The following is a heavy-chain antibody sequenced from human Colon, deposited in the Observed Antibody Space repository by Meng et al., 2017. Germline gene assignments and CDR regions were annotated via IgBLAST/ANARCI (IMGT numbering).Heavy chain of an antibody. CDR3: ARGGDWGFDY. CDR2: VFHTGGT. V-gene: IGHV4-4*02. Sequence: LLLQQSGPGFVKPSETLSLTSAVPGASITTRNWWNWVRQAPGKGLEWIGDVFHTGGTSYNPSLESRLTISVDRSKNQFYLNLRSVTAADTATYYCARGGDWGFDYWGPGTLVTVSS. CDR1: GASITTRNW. J-gene: IGHJ4*02. D-gene: IGHD3-16*01.